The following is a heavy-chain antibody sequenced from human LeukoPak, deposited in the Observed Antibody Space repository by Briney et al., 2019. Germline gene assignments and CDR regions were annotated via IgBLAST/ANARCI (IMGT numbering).Heavy chain of an antibody. CDR3: ARRGIGYDSSGNLGVIFDY. J-gene: IGHJ4*02. V-gene: IGHV3-7*01. D-gene: IGHD3-22*01. CDR2: IKQDGGEK. Sequence: PGRSLRLSCAASGFTFSSYAMSWVRQAPGKGLEWVANIKQDGGEKYYVDSVKGRFTISRDNAKNSLYLQMSSLRAEDTAVYYCARRGIGYDSSGNLGVIFDYWGQGTLVTVSS. CDR1: GFTFSSYA.